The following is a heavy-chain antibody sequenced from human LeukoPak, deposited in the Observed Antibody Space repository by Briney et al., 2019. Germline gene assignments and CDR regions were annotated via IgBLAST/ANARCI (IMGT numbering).Heavy chain of an antibody. J-gene: IGHJ4*02. CDR2: ISYDGSNK. D-gene: IGHD6-13*01. CDR1: GFTFSSYG. Sequence: PRRSLRLSCAASGFTFSSYGMHWVRQAPGKGLEWVAVISYDGSNKYYADSVKGRLTISRDDSKNTLYLQMNSLRAEDTAVYYCARYSSSWYSDYWGQGTLVTVSS. CDR3: ARYSSSWYSDY. V-gene: IGHV3-30*03.